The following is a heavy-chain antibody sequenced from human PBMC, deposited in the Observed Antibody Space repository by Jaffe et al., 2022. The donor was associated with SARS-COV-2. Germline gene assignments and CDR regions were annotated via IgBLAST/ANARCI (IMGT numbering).Heavy chain of an antibody. CDR2: INPSDSST. V-gene: IGHV1-46*01. J-gene: IGHJ4*02. CDR3: AREKVGGGINTGVDY. Sequence: QVQLVQSGAEVKKPGASVKVSCRASGYSFATYFIHWVRQAPGQGLEWMGLINPSDSSTNYAQKFQGRATMTRDTSTSTVYMELSRLISDDTALYYCAREKVGGGINTGVDYWGQGTQVSVSS. D-gene: IGHD1-26*01. CDR1: GYSFATYF.